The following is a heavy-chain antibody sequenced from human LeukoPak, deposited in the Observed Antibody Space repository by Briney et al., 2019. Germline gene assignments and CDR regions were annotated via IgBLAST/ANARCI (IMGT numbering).Heavy chain of an antibody. CDR1: GFTFNNYA. V-gene: IGHV3-23*01. Sequence: GGSLRLSCVVSGFTFNNYAMSWVRQAPGEGLEWVAGIRDSEDRTHYADSVKGRFTISRDHSKNTVFLQMNSLRVDDTGVYYRSKTYRADLWGKGTLVSVST. J-gene: IGHJ5*02. CDR3: SKTYRADL. CDR2: IRDSEDRT. D-gene: IGHD3-16*02.